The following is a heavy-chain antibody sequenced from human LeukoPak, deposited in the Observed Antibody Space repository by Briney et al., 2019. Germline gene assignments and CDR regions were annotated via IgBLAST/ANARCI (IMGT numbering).Heavy chain of an antibody. CDR3: TTGGDVIVAGTRAFDI. CDR2: IKSEIDGGTK. J-gene: IGHJ3*02. CDR1: YFTFTNTW. D-gene: IGHD5-12*01. Sequence: PGGSLRLSCAASYFTFTNTWRNWVRQPPGKGLEWVARIKSEIDGGTKDYAAPVQGRFTISRDDSQATLYLQMNSLKTEDTAVYYCTTGGDVIVAGTRAFDIWGQGTMVTVSS. V-gene: IGHV3-15*07.